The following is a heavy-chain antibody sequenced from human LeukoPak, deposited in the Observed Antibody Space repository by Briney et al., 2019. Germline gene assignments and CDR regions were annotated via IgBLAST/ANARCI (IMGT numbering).Heavy chain of an antibody. D-gene: IGHD3-10*01. CDR3: ARGAITMVRGVIPGDY. Sequence: ASVKVSCKASGYTFTSYYMHWVRQAPGQGLEWMGIINPSGGSTSYAQKFQGRVTMTRDTSTSTVYMELSSLRSEDTAVYYCARGAITMVRGVIPGDYWGQGTLATVSS. CDR2: INPSGGST. J-gene: IGHJ4*02. V-gene: IGHV1-46*01. CDR1: GYTFTSYY.